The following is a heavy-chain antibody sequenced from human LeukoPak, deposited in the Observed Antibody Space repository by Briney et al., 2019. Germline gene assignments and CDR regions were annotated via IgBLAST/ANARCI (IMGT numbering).Heavy chain of an antibody. Sequence: PSQTLSLTCTVSGGSISSGGYYWSWIRQPAGKGLEWIGRIYTSGSTNYNPSLKSRVTISVDTSKNQFSLKLSSVTAADTAVYYCAKSLGTYYYDSSGYPHPANWFDPWGQGTLVTVSS. CDR3: AKSLGTYYYDSSGYPHPANWFDP. V-gene: IGHV4-61*02. CDR2: IYTSGST. J-gene: IGHJ5*02. D-gene: IGHD3-22*01. CDR1: GGSISSGGYY.